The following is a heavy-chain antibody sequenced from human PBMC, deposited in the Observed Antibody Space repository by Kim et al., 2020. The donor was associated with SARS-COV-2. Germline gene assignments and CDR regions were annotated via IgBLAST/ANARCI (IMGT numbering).Heavy chain of an antibody. CDR3: AKETMVRGVITEDYYYGMDV. V-gene: IGHV3-30*18. CDR2: ISYDGSNK. D-gene: IGHD3-10*01. CDR1: GFTFSSYG. Sequence: GGSLRLSCAASGFTFSSYGMHWVRQAPGKGLEWVAVISYDGSNKYYADSVKGRFTISRDNSKNTLYLQMNSLRAEDTAVYYCAKETMVRGVITEDYYYGMDVWGQGTTVTVSS. J-gene: IGHJ6*02.